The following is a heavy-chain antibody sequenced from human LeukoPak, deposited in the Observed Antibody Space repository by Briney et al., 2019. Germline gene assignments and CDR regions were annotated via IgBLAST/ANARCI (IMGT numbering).Heavy chain of an antibody. V-gene: IGHV1-2*02. CDR3: ATTYSTGWFFEY. D-gene: IGHD6-19*01. Sequence: ASVKVSCKASGYTFTDYYMHWVRPAPGQGLEWMGWINPNSGGTKYAQNFQGRVTMTRDTSISTAYMEVSRLTSDDTAMYYCATTYSTGWFFEYWGQGTLVTVSS. J-gene: IGHJ4*02. CDR2: INPNSGGT. CDR1: GYTFTDYY.